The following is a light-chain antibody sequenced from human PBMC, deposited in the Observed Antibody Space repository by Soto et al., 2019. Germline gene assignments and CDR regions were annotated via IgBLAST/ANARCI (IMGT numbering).Light chain of an antibody. CDR2: DAS. CDR1: QSISTW. V-gene: IGKV1-5*01. Sequence: DIQMTQSPSTLSASVGDRVTITCRASQSISTWLAWYQQKPGKAPKVLIYDASSLKSGVPSRFSGSGSGTEFTLTITSLQPDDFATYYCQQYSSYWTFGQGTKVDIK. CDR3: QQYSSYWT. J-gene: IGKJ1*01.